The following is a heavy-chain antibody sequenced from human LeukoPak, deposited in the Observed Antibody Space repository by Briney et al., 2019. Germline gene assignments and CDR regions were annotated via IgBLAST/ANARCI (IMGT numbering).Heavy chain of an antibody. CDR3: ASLGYCSSTSCSPYFDY. Sequence: ASVKVSCKASGYTFTSYGISWVRQAPGQGLEWMGWISAYNGNTNYAQKLQGRVTVTTDTSTSTAYMELRSLRSDDTAVYYCASLGYCSSTSCSPYFDYWGQGTLVTVSS. J-gene: IGHJ4*02. CDR1: GYTFTSYG. V-gene: IGHV1-18*01. D-gene: IGHD2-2*03. CDR2: ISAYNGNT.